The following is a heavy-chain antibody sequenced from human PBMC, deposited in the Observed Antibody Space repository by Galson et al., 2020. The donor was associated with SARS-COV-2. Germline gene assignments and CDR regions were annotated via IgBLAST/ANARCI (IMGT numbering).Heavy chain of an antibody. V-gene: IGHV4-31*03. D-gene: IGHD1-1*01. Sequence: SETLSLTCTVSRGSISSGSYYWGWVRQYPGKGLEWIGYINYSGTSYYNPSLKSRVTISVDTSNNQFSLNLSSVTAADSAVYYCARDKRVVGPGTTILDFFDYWGQGALVTVSS. J-gene: IGHJ4*02. CDR1: RGSISSGSYY. CDR3: ARDKRVVGPGTTILDFFDY. CDR2: INYSGTS.